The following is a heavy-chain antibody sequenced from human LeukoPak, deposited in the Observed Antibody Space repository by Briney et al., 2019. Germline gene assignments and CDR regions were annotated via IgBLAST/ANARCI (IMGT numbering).Heavy chain of an antibody. CDR1: GFTFGDDA. Sequence: GGSRRLSCIASGFTFGDDAWSWFRQAPGKGLEFMAFIRKKGYGETTDYAASVRGRFTVSRDDAKSVAYLQMNSLKTEDTALYYCSRGLHDYGDSNYYFDQWGRGTLVIVSS. CDR3: SRGLHDYGDSNYYFDQ. D-gene: IGHD4-17*01. J-gene: IGHJ4*02. CDR2: IRKKGYGETT. V-gene: IGHV3-49*03.